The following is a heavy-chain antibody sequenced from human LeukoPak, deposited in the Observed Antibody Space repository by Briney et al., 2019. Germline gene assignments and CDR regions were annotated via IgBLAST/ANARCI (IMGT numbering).Heavy chain of an antibody. CDR1: GFTFSSYA. D-gene: IGHD3-10*01. CDR3: AKRDSSGNYPYYFDS. CDR2: IGGGGSST. V-gene: IGHV3-23*01. Sequence: GGSLRLSCAASGFTFSSYAMAWVRLAPGKGPEWVSAIGGGGSSTYYADSVQGRFTISRDNSENTLYLQMNSLRAEDTAVYYCAKRDSSGNYPYYFDSWGQGTLVTVSS. J-gene: IGHJ4*02.